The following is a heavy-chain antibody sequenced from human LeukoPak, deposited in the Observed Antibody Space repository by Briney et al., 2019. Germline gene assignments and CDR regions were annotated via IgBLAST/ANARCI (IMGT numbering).Heavy chain of an antibody. V-gene: IGHV1-69*06. Sequence: VASVKVSCKASGGTFSRYAISWVRQTPGQGLEWMGGIIPIFGTANYAQKFQGRVTITADKSTSTAYMELSSLRSEDTAVYYCGYGSGTNYYYYGMDVWGKGTTVTVSS. J-gene: IGHJ6*04. D-gene: IGHD3-10*01. CDR1: GGTFSRYA. CDR3: GYGSGTNYYYYGMDV. CDR2: IIPIFGTA.